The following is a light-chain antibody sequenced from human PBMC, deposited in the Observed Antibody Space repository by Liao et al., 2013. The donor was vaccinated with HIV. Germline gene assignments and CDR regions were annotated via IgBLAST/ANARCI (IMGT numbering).Light chain of an antibody. CDR2: QDS. Sequence: SYELTQPPSVSVSPGQTASITCSGDKLGDKYACWYQQKPGQSPVLVIYQDSKRPSGIPERFSGSNSGNTATLTISGTQAMDEADYYCQVWDSGSDHRVFGGGTKLTVL. CDR1: KLGDKY. V-gene: IGLV3-1*01. J-gene: IGLJ3*02. CDR3: QVWDSGSDHRV.